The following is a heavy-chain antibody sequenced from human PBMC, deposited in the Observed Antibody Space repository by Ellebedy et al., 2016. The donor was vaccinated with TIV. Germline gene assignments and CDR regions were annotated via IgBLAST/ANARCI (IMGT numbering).Heavy chain of an antibody. CDR1: GFTFSSYS. J-gene: IGHJ6*02. CDR2: ISSSSSTI. V-gene: IGHV3-48*02. CDR3: ASPGRSSSSYYYGMDV. D-gene: IGHD6-6*01. Sequence: GGSLRLSCAASGFTFSSYSMNWVRQAPGKGLEWVSYISSSSSTIYYADSVKGRFTISRDNAKNSLYLQMNSLRDEDTAVYYCASPGRSSSSYYYGMDVWGQGTTVTVSS.